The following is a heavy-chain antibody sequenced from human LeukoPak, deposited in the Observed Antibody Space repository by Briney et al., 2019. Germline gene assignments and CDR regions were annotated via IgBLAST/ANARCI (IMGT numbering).Heavy chain of an antibody. D-gene: IGHD2-2*02. J-gene: IGHJ6*02. V-gene: IGHV4-59*12. CDR1: GGSISSYY. Sequence: PSETLSLTCTVSGGSISSYYWSWIRQPPGKGLEWIGYIYYSGSTNYNPSLKSRVTISVDTSKNQFSLKLSSVTAADTAVYYCARGNTVPAAIKRVGGMDVWGQGTTVTVSS. CDR3: ARGNTVPAAIKRVGGMDV. CDR2: IYYSGST.